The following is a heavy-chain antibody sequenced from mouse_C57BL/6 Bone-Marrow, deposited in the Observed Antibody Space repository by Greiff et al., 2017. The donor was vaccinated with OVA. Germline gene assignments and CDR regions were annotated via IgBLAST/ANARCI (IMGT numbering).Heavy chain of an antibody. CDR3: AREVLLRYDYAMDY. V-gene: IGHV1-4*01. J-gene: IGHJ4*01. CDR1: GYTFTSYT. Sequence: QVQLQQSGAELARPGASVKMSCKASGYTFTSYTMHWVKQRPGQGLEWIGYINPSSGYTKYNQKFKDKATLTADKSSSTAYMQLSSLTSEDSAVYYCAREVLLRYDYAMDYWGQGTSVTVSS. CDR2: INPSSGYT. D-gene: IGHD1-1*01.